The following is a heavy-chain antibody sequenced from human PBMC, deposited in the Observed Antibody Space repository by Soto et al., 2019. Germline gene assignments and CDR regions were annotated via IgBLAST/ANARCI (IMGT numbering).Heavy chain of an antibody. Sequence: QVQLQESGPGLVKPSETLSLTCTVSGGSISSYYWSWIRQPPGKGLEWIGYIYYSGSTNYNPSLQTGVTKSAARPKNQLPLKLSSVTAADTAVYYCARQNLLLWFGELWGSSSWFDPWGQGTLVTVSS. CDR2: IYYSGST. J-gene: IGHJ5*02. D-gene: IGHD3-10*01. V-gene: IGHV4-59*08. CDR3: ARQNLLLWFGELWGSSSWFDP. CDR1: GGSISSYY.